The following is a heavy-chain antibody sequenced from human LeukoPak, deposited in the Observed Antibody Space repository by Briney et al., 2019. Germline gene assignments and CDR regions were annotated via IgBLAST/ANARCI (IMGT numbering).Heavy chain of an antibody. V-gene: IGHV3-13*01. J-gene: IGHJ5*02. CDR1: GFTLSNYD. CDR2: IDIPGNT. D-gene: IGHD6-19*01. Sequence: PGGSLRLSCAASGFTLSNYDMHWVRQATGKGLEWVSGIDIPGNTYYPGSVKGRFTMSRESAKNSLYLQMNSLRDGDTAVYYCARAVAGTHWFDPWGQGTLVTVSS. CDR3: ARAVAGTHWFDP.